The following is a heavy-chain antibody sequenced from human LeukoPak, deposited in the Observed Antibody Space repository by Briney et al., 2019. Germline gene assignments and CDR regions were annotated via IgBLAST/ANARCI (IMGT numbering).Heavy chain of an antibody. Sequence: ASVKVSCKASGGTFSSYTISWVRQAPGQGLEWMGWISAYNGNTNYAQKLQGRVTMTTDTSTSTAYMELRSLRSDDTAVYYCARGGAYGDYAVFDYWGQGTLVTVSS. V-gene: IGHV1-18*01. J-gene: IGHJ4*02. CDR3: ARGGAYGDYAVFDY. CDR2: ISAYNGNT. CDR1: GGTFSSYT. D-gene: IGHD4-17*01.